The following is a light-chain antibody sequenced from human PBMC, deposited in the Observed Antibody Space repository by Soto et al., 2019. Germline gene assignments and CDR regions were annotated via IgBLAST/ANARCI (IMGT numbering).Light chain of an antibody. Sequence: IVMLQSPSTLSVSPGERATLSCMASQNVLSNLAWYQQKPGQAPRLLIYDASTRATGIPARFSGSGSGTEFTLTISSLQSEDFAVYYCQQYKKWPRTFGHGTKVDIK. J-gene: IGKJ1*01. CDR3: QQYKKWPRT. CDR1: QNVLSN. V-gene: IGKV3-15*01. CDR2: DAS.